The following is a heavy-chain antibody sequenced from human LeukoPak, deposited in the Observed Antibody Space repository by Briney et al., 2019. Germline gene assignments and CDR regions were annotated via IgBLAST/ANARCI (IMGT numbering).Heavy chain of an antibody. D-gene: IGHD2-2*01. V-gene: IGHV1-3*01. CDR3: ASNIGYCSSTSCYGDWSAIDY. Sequence: GASVKVSCKASGYTFTSYGISWVRQAPGQRLEWMGWINAGNGNTKYSQKFQGRVTITRDTSASTAYMELSSLRSEDTAVYYCASNIGYCSSTSCYGDWSAIDYWGQGTLVTVSS. J-gene: IGHJ4*02. CDR2: INAGNGNT. CDR1: GYTFTSYG.